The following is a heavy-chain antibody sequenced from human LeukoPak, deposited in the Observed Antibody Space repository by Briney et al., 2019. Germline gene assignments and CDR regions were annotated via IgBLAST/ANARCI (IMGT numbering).Heavy chain of an antibody. CDR1: GGSFSGYY. CDR2: INHSGST. Sequence: SETLSLTCAVYGGSFSGYYWSWIRQPPGKGLEWIGEINHSGSTNYNPSLKSRVTISVDTSKNQFSLKLSSVTAADTAVYYCARVATTYDSSGYYPRPTQAFDYWGQGTLVTVSS. J-gene: IGHJ4*02. V-gene: IGHV4-34*01. D-gene: IGHD3-22*01. CDR3: ARVATTYDSSGYYPRPTQAFDY.